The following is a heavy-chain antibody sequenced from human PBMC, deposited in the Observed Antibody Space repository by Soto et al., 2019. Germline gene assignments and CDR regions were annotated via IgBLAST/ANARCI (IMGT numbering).Heavy chain of an antibody. J-gene: IGHJ3*02. CDR3: ARRDTAYAFDI. CDR2: IYHSGST. D-gene: IGHD5-18*01. V-gene: IGHV4-59*01. Sequence: SETLSLTCTVSGGPISSYYWSWIRQPPGKGLEWIGHIYHSGSTNYNPSLKSRVTISVDTSKNQFSLKLSSVTAADTAVYYCARRDTAYAFDIWDQGTMVTVSS. CDR1: GGPISSYY.